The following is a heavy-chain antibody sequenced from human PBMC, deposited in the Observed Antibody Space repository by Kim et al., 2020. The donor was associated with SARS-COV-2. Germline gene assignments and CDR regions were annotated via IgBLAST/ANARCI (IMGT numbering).Heavy chain of an antibody. CDR1: GFTFSSNY. J-gene: IGHJ5*02. D-gene: IGHD6-13*01. Sequence: GGSLRLSCAASGFTFSSNYMSWVRQAPGKGLEWVSFIYSGGSTSYDDSAMSRLTISSDNYKNTPLHQKNNLLAADTTAYYCSTVGSSWYPRWFYPWGQGT. V-gene: IGHV3-53*01. CDR3: STVGSSWYPRWFYP. CDR2: IYSGGST.